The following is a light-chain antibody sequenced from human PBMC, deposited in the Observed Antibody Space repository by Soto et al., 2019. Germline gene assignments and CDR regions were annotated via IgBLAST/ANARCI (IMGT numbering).Light chain of an antibody. CDR2: DVS. CDR3: LHTYSLPRT. J-gene: IGKJ1*01. V-gene: IGKV1-5*01. Sequence: IQMTTQTSPLSASVVERVPITCRASQSVSNWLAWYQQKPGKAPKVLIYDVSSLDRGVPSRFSGSGSGTELILTISSLQPDDFATYYCLHTYSLPRTFGQGTKVDI. CDR1: QSVSNW.